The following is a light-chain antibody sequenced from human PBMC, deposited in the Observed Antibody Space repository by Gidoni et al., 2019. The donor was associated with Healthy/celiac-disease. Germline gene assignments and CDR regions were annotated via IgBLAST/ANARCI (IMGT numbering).Light chain of an antibody. CDR1: QSVSSY. J-gene: IGKJ1*01. V-gene: IGKV3-11*01. CDR3: QQRSNWPRT. CDR2: DAS. Sequence: ILLTQSPATLSLSPGERATLSCRASQSVSSYLAWYQQKPGQAPRLLIHDASNRASGIPARFSGSGSGTDFTLTISSLEPEDFAVYYCQQRSNWPRTFGQGTKVEIK.